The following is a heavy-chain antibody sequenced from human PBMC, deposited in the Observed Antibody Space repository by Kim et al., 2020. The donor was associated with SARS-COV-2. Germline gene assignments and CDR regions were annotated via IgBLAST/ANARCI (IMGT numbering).Heavy chain of an antibody. CDR3: AKVQDIVVVPAAEGWFDP. J-gene: IGHJ5*02. D-gene: IGHD2-2*01. CDR1: GFTFSSYA. V-gene: IGHV3-23*01. CDR2: ISGSGGST. Sequence: GGSLRLSCAASGFTFSSYAMSWVRQAPGKGLEWVSAISGSGGSTYYADSVKGRFTISRDNSKNTLYLQMNSLRAEDTAVYYCAKVQDIVVVPAAEGWFDPWGQGTLVTVSS.